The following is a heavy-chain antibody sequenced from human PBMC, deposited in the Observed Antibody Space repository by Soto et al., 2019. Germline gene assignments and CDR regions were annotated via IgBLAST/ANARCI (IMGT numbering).Heavy chain of an antibody. CDR3: ARDKGRAHYYGMDV. Sequence: EVQLVESGGGLVQPGGSLRLSCAASGFTFSSYSMNWVRQAPGKGLEWVSYISSSSTIYYADSVKGRFTISRGNAKNSLYLQMNSLRDEDTAVYYCARDKGRAHYYGMDVWGQGTTVTVSS. CDR2: ISSSSTI. V-gene: IGHV3-48*02. D-gene: IGHD2-15*01. CDR1: GFTFSSYS. J-gene: IGHJ6*02.